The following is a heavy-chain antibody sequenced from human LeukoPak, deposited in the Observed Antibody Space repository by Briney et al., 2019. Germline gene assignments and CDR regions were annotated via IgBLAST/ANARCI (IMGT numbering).Heavy chain of an antibody. D-gene: IGHD3-10*01. V-gene: IGHV3-23*01. J-gene: IGHJ6*03. CDR3: AKDIGVRGVIIHYYYYYYMEV. CDR1: GFTFSSYA. Sequence: TGGSLRLSCAASGFTFSSYAMSWVRQAPGKGLEWVSAISGSGGSTYYADSVKGRFTISRDNSKNTLYLQMNSLRAEDTAVYYCAKDIGVRGVIIHYYYYYYMEVWGKGTTVTVSS. CDR2: ISGSGGST.